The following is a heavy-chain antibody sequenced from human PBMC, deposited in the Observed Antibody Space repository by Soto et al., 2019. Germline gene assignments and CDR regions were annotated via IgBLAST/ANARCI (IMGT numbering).Heavy chain of an antibody. CDR2: MSGSGGST. CDR3: MNLYSYGSGSYYK. Sequence: EVQLLESGGGLVQPGGSLRLSCAASGFTFSTYAMSWVRQAPGKGLEWVSGMSGSGGSTYYADSVKGRFTISRVNSKNTLYLQMNSLRAEDTAVYYCMNLYSYGSGSYYKWGQGTLVTVSS. V-gene: IGHV3-23*01. J-gene: IGHJ4*02. D-gene: IGHD3-10*01. CDR1: GFTFSTYA.